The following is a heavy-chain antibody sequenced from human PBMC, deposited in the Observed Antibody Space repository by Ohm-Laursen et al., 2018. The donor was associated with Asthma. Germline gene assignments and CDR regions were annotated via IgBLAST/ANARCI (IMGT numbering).Heavy chain of an antibody. J-gene: IGHJ6*02. D-gene: IGHD3/OR15-3a*01. V-gene: IGHV3-23*01. CDR1: GFTFSSYA. CDR3: AKWTEYGMDV. CDR2: ISGSGGST. Sequence: SLRLSCSAPGFTFSSYAMSWVRQAPGKGLEWVSAISGSGGSTYYADSVKGRFTISRDNSKNTLYLQMNSLRAEDTAVYYCAKWTEYGMDVWGQGTTVTVSS.